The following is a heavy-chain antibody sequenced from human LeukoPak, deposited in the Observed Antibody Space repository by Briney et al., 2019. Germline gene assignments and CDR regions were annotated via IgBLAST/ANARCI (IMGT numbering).Heavy chain of an antibody. J-gene: IGHJ3*02. D-gene: IGHD6-19*01. CDR1: GGSISSYY. CDR3: ARAGYSSDHAFDI. V-gene: IGHV4-4*07. Sequence: PSETLSLTCTVSGGSISSYYWSWVRQPAGKGLEGIGRIYTSGSTNYNPSLKSRVTMSVDTSKNQFSLKLSSVTAADTAVYYCARAGYSSDHAFDIWGQGTMVTVSS. CDR2: IYTSGST.